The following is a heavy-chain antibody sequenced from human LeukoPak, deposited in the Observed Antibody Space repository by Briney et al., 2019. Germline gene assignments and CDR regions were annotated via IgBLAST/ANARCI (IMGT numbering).Heavy chain of an antibody. V-gene: IGHV3-23*01. CDR3: ANRVSGSSS. CDR1: GFTFNTYA. J-gene: IGHJ5*02. Sequence: GGSLRLSCATSGFTFNTYAMSWVRQAPGKGLDWVSVISGSGGSTYYADSVKGRFTISRDNSKNTVFLQMNSLRAEDTGVYYCANRVSGSSSWGQGTLVTVSS. CDR2: ISGSGGST. D-gene: IGHD1-26*01.